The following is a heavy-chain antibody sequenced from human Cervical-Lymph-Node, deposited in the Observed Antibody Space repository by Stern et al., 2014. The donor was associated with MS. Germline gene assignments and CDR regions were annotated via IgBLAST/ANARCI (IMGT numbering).Heavy chain of an antibody. CDR2: IFSSGDT. CDR1: GGSVNTGGYY. J-gene: IGHJ4*02. D-gene: IGHD1-7*01. V-gene: IGHV4-61*02. Sequence: QVQLVESGPGLVKPSQTLSLTCTVSGGSVNTGGYYWTWIRQPAGKGLEWIGRIFSSGDTNYNPSLRGRATISVDTSKNQFPLKLDSVTAADTAAYYCAREGNFLRYYIDYWGQGTLVTVSS. CDR3: AREGNFLRYYIDY.